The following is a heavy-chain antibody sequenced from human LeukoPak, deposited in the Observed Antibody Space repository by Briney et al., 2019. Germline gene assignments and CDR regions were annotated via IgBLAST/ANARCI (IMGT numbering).Heavy chain of an antibody. J-gene: IGHJ4*02. CDR2: IYYSGST. CDR1: GGSISSYY. Sequence: SETLSLTCTVSGGSISSYYWSWIRQPPGEGLEWIGYIYYSGSTNYNPSLKSRVTISVDTSKNQFSLKLSSVTAADTAVYYCAAHSSSWYYFDYWGQGTLVTVSS. D-gene: IGHD6-13*01. V-gene: IGHV4-59*01. CDR3: AAHSSSWYYFDY.